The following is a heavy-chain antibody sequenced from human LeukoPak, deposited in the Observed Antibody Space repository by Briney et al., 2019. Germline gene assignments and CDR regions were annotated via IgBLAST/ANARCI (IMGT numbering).Heavy chain of an antibody. CDR3: ARQTGSGLVILP. V-gene: IGHV4-39*01. Sequence: PSETLSLTCTVSGVSISSSYSYWGWIRQPPGMGLEWIGSIYYTGNTYYNASLKSQVSISIDTSKNQFSLKLTSVTAADTAVYYCARQTGSGLVILPGGQGTLATVSS. D-gene: IGHD3/OR15-3a*01. J-gene: IGHJ4*02. CDR1: GVSISSSYSY. CDR2: IYYTGNT.